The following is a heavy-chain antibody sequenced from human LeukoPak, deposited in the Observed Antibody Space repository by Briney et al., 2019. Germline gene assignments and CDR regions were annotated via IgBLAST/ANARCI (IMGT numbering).Heavy chain of an antibody. CDR3: AKDRRTDFDY. Sequence: GGSLRLSCAASGFTFSSYGMHWVRQAPGKGLEWVAVISYDGTKNYYTDSVKGRFTISRDNSKNTLYLQMNSLRAEDTAVYYCAKDRRTDFDYWGQGTLVTVSS. CDR2: ISYDGTKN. J-gene: IGHJ4*02. CDR1: GFTFSSYG. D-gene: IGHD1-14*01. V-gene: IGHV3-30*18.